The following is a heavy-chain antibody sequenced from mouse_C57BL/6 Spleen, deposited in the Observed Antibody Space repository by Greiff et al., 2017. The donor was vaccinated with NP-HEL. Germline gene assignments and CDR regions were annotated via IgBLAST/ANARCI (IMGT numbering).Heavy chain of an antibody. D-gene: IGHD1-1*01. Sequence: EVNLVESEGGLVQPGSSMKLSCTASGFTFSDYYMAWVRQVPEKGLEWVANINYDGSSTYYLDSLKSRFIISRDNAKNILYLQMSSLKSEDTATYYCARGPVYYGSSDWYFDVWGTGTTVTVSS. V-gene: IGHV5-16*01. CDR2: INYDGSST. J-gene: IGHJ1*03. CDR3: ARGPVYYGSSDWYFDV. CDR1: GFTFSDYY.